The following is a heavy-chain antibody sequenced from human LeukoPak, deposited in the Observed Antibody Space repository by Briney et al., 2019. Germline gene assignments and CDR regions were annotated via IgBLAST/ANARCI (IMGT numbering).Heavy chain of an antibody. CDR2: IWYDGTNK. V-gene: IGHV3-33*01. J-gene: IGHJ1*01. Sequence: GGSLRLSCAASGFTFSSYGMHWVRQAPDKGLEWGALIWYDGTNKFYADSVKGRFTISRDNSKNTLYLQMNSLRAEDTAVYYCARDPEGGNVRYFQHWGQGTLVTVSS. CDR3: ARDPEGGNVRYFQH. D-gene: IGHD4-23*01. CDR1: GFTFSSYG.